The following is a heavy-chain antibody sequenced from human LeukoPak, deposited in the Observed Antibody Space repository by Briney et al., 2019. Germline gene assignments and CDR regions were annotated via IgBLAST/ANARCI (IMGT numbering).Heavy chain of an antibody. D-gene: IGHD1-26*01. CDR1: GFTFSSYA. V-gene: IGHV3-64*01. CDR2: ISSNGGST. CDR3: TREVSGSLYFDY. J-gene: IGHJ4*02. Sequence: GGSLRLSCAASGFTFSSYAMHWVRQAPGKGLEYVSAISSNGGSTYYANSVKGRFTISRDNAKNTLYLQMNSLRAEDTAVYYCTREVSGSLYFDYWGQGSLVTVSS.